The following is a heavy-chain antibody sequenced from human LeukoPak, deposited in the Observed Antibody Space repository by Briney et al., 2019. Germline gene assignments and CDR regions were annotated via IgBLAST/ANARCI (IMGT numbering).Heavy chain of an antibody. CDR2: ISSSGSTI. D-gene: IGHD6-13*01. V-gene: IGHV3-11*01. Sequence: PGGSLRLSCAASGFTFSDYYMSWIRQAPGKGLEWVSYISSSGSTIYYADSVKRRFTISRDNAKNSLYLQMSGLGAEDTAVYYCSREQMGIAYRGAFYYWGQGTLVTVSS. CDR1: GFTFSDYY. J-gene: IGHJ4*02. CDR3: SREQMGIAYRGAFYY.